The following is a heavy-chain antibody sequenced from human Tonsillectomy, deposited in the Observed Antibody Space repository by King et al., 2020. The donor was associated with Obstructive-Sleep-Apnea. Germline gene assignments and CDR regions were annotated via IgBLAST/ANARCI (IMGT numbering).Heavy chain of an antibody. CDR1: GFSLSNARMG. Sequence: VTLKESGPVLVKPTETLTLTCTVSGFSLSNARMGVSWIRQPPGKALEWLAHIFSNDEKSYSTSLKSRLNISKDTSKSQVVLTMTNIDPVDTATYYCARMSNSGGSGPYYFDYWGQGTLVTVSS. D-gene: IGHD3-10*01. J-gene: IGHJ4*02. CDR3: ARMSNSGGSGPYYFDY. V-gene: IGHV2-26*01. CDR2: IFSNDEK.